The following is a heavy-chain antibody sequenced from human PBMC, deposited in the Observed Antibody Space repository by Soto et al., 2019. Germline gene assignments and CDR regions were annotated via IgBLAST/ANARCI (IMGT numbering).Heavy chain of an antibody. J-gene: IGHJ6*02. CDR1: GIIFTSYW. CDR3: ARDWRAYSSGWNHYGMDL. D-gene: IGHD6-19*01. V-gene: IGHV3-7*01. CDR2: IKQDGSEK. Sequence: PGWSLRLSCAASGIIFTSYWMSWVRQAPGKGLEWVANIKQDGSEKYYVDSVKGRFTISRDNAKNSLYLQMESLRAEDTAVYYCARDWRAYSSGWNHYGMDLWGQGTTVTVSS.